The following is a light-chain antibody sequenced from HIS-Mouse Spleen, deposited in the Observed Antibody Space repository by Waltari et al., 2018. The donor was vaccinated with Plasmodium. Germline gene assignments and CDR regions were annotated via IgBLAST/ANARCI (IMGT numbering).Light chain of an antibody. CDR1: QSVLYSSNNKNY. V-gene: IGKV4-1*01. J-gene: IGKJ2*01. CDR3: QQYYSTPPYT. CDR2: WAS. Sequence: DIVMTQSPDSLAVSLGERATINCKYSQSVLYSSNNKNYLAWYQQKPEQPPKLLIYWASTRESGVPDRFSGSGSGTDFTLTISSLQAEDVAVYYCQQYYSTPPYTFGQGTKLEIK.